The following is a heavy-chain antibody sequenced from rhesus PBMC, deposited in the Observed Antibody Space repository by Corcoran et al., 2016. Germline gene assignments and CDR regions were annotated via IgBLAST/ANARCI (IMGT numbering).Heavy chain of an antibody. V-gene: IGHV3S5*01. CDR2: ISNGGGST. D-gene: IGHD3-22*01. Sequence: EVQLVESGGGLVQPGGSLRLSCAASGFTFSSYGMRWVRQAPGKGLEWVSYISNGGGSTYYADSVKGRFTISSDNSKDTLSLQMNSLRAEDTAVYYCAKWWSVLPRFDYWGQGVLVTVAS. CDR1: GFTFSSYG. J-gene: IGHJ4*01. CDR3: AKWWSVLPRFDY.